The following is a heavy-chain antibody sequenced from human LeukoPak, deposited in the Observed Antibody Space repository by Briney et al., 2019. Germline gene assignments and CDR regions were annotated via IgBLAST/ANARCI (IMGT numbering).Heavy chain of an antibody. CDR1: GFIFSDHW. Sequence: GGSLRLSCAASGFIFSDHWMSWVRGAPGKGLEWVANIRQDGSEKYYVDSVKGRFTISRDNAKNSLYLQMNSLRAEDTAVYYCARVKEASAFDIWGQGTMVTVSS. V-gene: IGHV3-7*01. CDR2: IRQDGSEK. CDR3: ARVKEASAFDI. J-gene: IGHJ3*02. D-gene: IGHD5-12*01.